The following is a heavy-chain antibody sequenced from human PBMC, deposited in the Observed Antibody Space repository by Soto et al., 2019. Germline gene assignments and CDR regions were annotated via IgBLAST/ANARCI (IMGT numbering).Heavy chain of an antibody. CDR1: XXXFXSYX. D-gene: IGHD6-19*01. Sequence: GASVKVSCKAXXXXFXSYXXXXXXXXXXQGLEWMGIINPSGGSTSYAQKFQGRVTMTRDTSTSTVYMELSSLRSEDTAVYYCARVAQAPDSSRHFDYWGQGTL. CDR3: ARVAQAPDSSRHFDY. CDR2: INPSGGST. V-gene: IGHV1-46*03. J-gene: IGHJ4*02.